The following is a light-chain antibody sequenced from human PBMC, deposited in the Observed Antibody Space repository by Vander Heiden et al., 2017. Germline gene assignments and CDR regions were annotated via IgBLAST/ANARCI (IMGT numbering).Light chain of an antibody. CDR1: QSVSSY. CDR3: QQLSNWPPAYT. J-gene: IGKJ2*01. Sequence: EIVLTQSPATRSLSPGARATLSCRASQSVSSYLAWYQQKPGQAPRLLIYDASNRATGIPARFSGSGSGTDFTLTISSLEPEDFAVYYCQQLSNWPPAYTFGQGTKLEIK. V-gene: IGKV3-11*01. CDR2: DAS.